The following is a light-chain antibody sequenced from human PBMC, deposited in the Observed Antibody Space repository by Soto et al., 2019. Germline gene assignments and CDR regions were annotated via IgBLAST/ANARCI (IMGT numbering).Light chain of an antibody. CDR3: QYYGTSPQT. CDR2: GAS. Sequence: EIVLTQSPGTLSLSPGERATLSCRASQSVSSSALAWYQQKPGQAPRRLIYGASSRATDIPDRFSGSGSGTDFTLTISRLEPEDFAVYYCQYYGTSPQTFGQGTKVEIK. J-gene: IGKJ1*01. CDR1: QSVSSSA. V-gene: IGKV3-20*01.